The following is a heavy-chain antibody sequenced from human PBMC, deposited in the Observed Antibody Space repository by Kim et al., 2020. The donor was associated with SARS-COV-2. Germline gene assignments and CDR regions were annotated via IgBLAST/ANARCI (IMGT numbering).Heavy chain of an antibody. D-gene: IGHD6-19*01. CDR2: DK. J-gene: IGHJ4*02. CDR3: ARGYSSGLDY. Sequence: DKYYSTSLKTRLTIAKDTSKNQVVLTMTNMDPVDTATYYCARGYSSGLDYWGQGTLVTVSS. V-gene: IGHV2-70*01.